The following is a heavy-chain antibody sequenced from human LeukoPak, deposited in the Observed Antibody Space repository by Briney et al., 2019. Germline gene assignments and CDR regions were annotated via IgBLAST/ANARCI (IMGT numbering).Heavy chain of an antibody. CDR2: ISYDGSNK. CDR3: VKDRYYGSGSPD. V-gene: IGHV3-30*18. J-gene: IGHJ4*02. D-gene: IGHD3-10*01. Sequence: GRSLRLSCAASGFTFSSYGMHWVRQAPGKGLEWVAVISYDGSNKYYADSVKGRFTISRDNSKNTLYLRMNSLRAEDTAVYYCVKDRYYGSGSPDWGQGTLVTVSS. CDR1: GFTFSSYG.